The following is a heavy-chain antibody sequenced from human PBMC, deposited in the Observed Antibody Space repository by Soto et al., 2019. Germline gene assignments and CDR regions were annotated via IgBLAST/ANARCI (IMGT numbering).Heavy chain of an antibody. Sequence: GGALGLSCAASGFTFSSYSMNWVRQAPGKGLEWVAVIWYDGSNKYYADSVKGRFTISRDNSKNTLYLQMNSLRAEDTAVYYCARDEDHQPFDYWGQGTLVTVSS. D-gene: IGHD2-15*01. V-gene: IGHV3-33*08. J-gene: IGHJ4*02. CDR3: ARDEDHQPFDY. CDR2: IWYDGSNK. CDR1: GFTFSSYS.